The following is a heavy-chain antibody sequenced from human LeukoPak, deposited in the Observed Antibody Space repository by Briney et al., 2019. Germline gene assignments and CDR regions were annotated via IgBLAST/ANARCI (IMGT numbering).Heavy chain of an antibody. J-gene: IGHJ6*02. V-gene: IGHV3-11*06. CDR1: GFTVGSNY. Sequence: GGSLRLSCAASGFTVGSNYMSWVRQAPGKGLEWVSYMSPTTGFTNYADSLKGRFTISRDNAKNSLYLQMNSLRAEDTAVYYCARVGQDYYYGMDVWGQGTTVTVSS. CDR3: ARVGQDYYYGMDV. CDR2: MSPTTGFT.